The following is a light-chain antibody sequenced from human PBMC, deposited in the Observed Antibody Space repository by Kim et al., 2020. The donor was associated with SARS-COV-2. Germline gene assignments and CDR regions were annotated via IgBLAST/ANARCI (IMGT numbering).Light chain of an antibody. J-gene: IGKJ5*01. CDR2: AAS. Sequence: EAVGDRVTITCRASQSISSYLNWYQQKPGKAHKLLIYAASSLQSGGPSRFSGSGSGTDFTLTISSLQPEDFATYYCQQTYSTPITFGQGTRLEIK. CDR3: QQTYSTPIT. V-gene: IGKV1-39*01. CDR1: QSISSY.